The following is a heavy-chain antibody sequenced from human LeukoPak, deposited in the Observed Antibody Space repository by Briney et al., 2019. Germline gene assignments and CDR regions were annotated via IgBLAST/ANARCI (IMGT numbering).Heavy chain of an antibody. J-gene: IGHJ4*02. CDR3: ARGPESYRPFDY. CDR1: GGSISSYY. V-gene: IGHV4-59*01. Sequence: SETLSLTCTVSGGSISSYYWNWIRQPPGKGLEWIGYIYYSGSTNYNPSLKSRVTISVDTSKNQFSLNLTSVTAADTAVYYCARGPESYRPFDYWGQGTLVTVSS. D-gene: IGHD3-16*02. CDR2: IYYSGST.